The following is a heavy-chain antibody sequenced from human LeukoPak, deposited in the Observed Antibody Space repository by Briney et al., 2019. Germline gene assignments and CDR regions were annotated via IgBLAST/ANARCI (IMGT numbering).Heavy chain of an antibody. J-gene: IGHJ6*03. D-gene: IGHD2-2*01. CDR3: AREAQDIVVVPAAMGGYYYYMDV. V-gene: IGHV3-48*01. CDR1: GFTFSSYS. CDR2: ISSSSSTI. Sequence: GGSLRLSCAASGFTFSSYSMNWVRQAPGKGLEWVSYISSSSSTIYYADSVKGRFTISRDNAKNSLYLQMNSLRAEDTAVYYCAREAQDIVVVPAAMGGYYYYMDVWGKGTTVTVSS.